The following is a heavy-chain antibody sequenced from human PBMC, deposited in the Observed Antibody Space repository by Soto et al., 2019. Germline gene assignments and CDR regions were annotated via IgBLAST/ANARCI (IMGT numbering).Heavy chain of an antibody. D-gene: IGHD3-22*01. J-gene: IGHJ4*02. Sequence: QVQLVESGGGVVQPGRSLRLSCAASGFTFSSYGMHWVRQAPGKGLEWVAVIWYDGSNKYYADSVKGRFTISRDNSKNTLYMQMNSLSAEDTAVYYCARDGHYDSSGYPWYWGQGTLVTVSS. V-gene: IGHV3-33*01. CDR1: GFTFSSYG. CDR2: IWYDGSNK. CDR3: ARDGHYDSSGYPWY.